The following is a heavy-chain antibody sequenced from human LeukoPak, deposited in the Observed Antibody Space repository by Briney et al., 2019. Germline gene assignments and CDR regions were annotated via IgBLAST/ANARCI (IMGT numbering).Heavy chain of an antibody. CDR1: GGSFSGYY. V-gene: IGHV4-34*01. CDR2: INHSGST. J-gene: IGHJ5*02. CDR3: ARSSGSGSYYNPRGPFDP. D-gene: IGHD3-10*01. Sequence: SETLSLTCAVYGGSFSGYYWSWIRQPPGKGLEWIGEINHSGSTNYNPSLKSRVTISVDTSKNQFSLKLSSVTAADTAVYYCARSSGSGSYYNPRGPFDPWGQGTLVTVSS.